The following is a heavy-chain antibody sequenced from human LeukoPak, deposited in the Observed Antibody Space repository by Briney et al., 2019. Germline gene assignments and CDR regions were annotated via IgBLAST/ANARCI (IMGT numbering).Heavy chain of an antibody. V-gene: IGHV3-30-3*01. CDR3: AREGEILSYYYYMDV. CDR1: GFTFSSYA. J-gene: IGHJ6*03. Sequence: GGSLRLSCAASGFTFSSYAMHWVRRAPGKGLEWVAVISYDGSNKYYADSVKGRFTISRDNSKNTLYLQMNSLRAEDTAAYYCAREGEILSYYYYMDVWGKGTTVTVSS. D-gene: IGHD3-10*01. CDR2: ISYDGSNK.